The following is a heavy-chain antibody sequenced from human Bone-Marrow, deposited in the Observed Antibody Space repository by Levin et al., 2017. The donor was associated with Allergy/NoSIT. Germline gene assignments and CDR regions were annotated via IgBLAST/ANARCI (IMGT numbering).Heavy chain of an antibody. CDR3: AILEWLLPDYYYYGMDV. V-gene: IGHV1-18*01. CDR2: ISAYNGNT. J-gene: IGHJ6*02. Sequence: ASVKVSCKASGYTFTSYGISWVRQAPGQGLEWMGWISAYNGNTNYAQKLQGRVTMTTDTSTSTAYMELRSLRSDDTAVYYCAILEWLLPDYYYYGMDVWGQGTTVTVSS. CDR1: GYTFTSYG. D-gene: IGHD3-3*01.